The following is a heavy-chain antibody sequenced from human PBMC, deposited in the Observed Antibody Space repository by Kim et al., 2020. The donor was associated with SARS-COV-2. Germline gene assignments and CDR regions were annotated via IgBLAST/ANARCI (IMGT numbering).Heavy chain of an antibody. V-gene: IGHV3-48*02. CDR3: AWLVGIRPGYSSGGV. CDR2: ISSSSSTI. Sequence: GGSLRLSCAASGFTFSSYSMNWVRQAPGKGLEWVSYISSSSSTIYYADSVKGRFTISRDNAKNSLYLQMNSLRDEDTAVYYCAWLVGIRPGYSSGGVWGQGTLVTVSS. J-gene: IGHJ4*02. CDR1: GFTFSSYS. D-gene: IGHD6-19*01.